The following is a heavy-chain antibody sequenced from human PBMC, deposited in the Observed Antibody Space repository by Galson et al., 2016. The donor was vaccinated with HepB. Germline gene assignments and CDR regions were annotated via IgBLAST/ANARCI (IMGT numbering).Heavy chain of an antibody. D-gene: IGHD3-10*01. CDR2: IHPGDSDA. V-gene: IGHV5-51*01. J-gene: IGHJ6*02. Sequence: QSGAEVKKPGESLKISCQGSRDSFTGHWIAWVRQMPGTGLEWMGIIHPGDSDAKYSPSFQGHVTFSADKSTTTAYLQWSSLTVADSAIYYCARVMVRGTHCLDVWGQGTTVTVSS. CDR3: ARVMVRGTHCLDV. CDR1: RDSFTGHW.